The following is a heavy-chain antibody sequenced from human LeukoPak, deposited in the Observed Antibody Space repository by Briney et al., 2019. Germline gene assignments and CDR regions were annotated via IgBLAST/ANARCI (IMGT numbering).Heavy chain of an antibody. Sequence: GESLKISCKGSGYSFTNFWIGWVRQMPGRGLEWMGIIFPSDSDTRYSPSFQGQVTISADKSINTAYLQWSSLKASDTAMYYCAGLLWFPYWGQGTLVTVSS. CDR1: GYSFTNFW. D-gene: IGHD3-10*01. CDR3: AGLLWFPY. V-gene: IGHV5-51*01. CDR2: IFPSDSDT. J-gene: IGHJ4*02.